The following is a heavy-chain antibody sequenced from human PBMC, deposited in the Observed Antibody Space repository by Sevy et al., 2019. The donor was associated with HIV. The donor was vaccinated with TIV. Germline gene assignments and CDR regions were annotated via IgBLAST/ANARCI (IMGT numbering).Heavy chain of an antibody. D-gene: IGHD7-27*01. J-gene: IGHJ4*02. CDR1: GFTFSTYA. V-gene: IGHV3-30-3*01. CDR3: ARDQLGSIDY. CDR2: VSSDGSEI. Sequence: GGSLRLSCAVSGFTFSTYAMHWVRQAPGKGLECVAIVSSDGSEINYADSVKGRFTISRDNSTNTLYLQMNSLRTEDTVLYYCARDQLGSIDYWGQGTLVTVSS.